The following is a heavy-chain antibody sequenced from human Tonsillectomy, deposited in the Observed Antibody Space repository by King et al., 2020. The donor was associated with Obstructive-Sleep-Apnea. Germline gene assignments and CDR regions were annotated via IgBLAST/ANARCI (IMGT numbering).Heavy chain of an antibody. J-gene: IGHJ4*02. V-gene: IGHV3-23*04. Sequence: LQLVESGGGLVQPGGSLRLSCAASGFTFSSYAMSWVRQAPGKGLEWVSAISASGGNTYHADYVKGRFTISRDNSKNTLYLQMNSLRAEDTALYYCAKGHITPLDYWGQGTLVTVSS. CDR3: AKGHITPLDY. CDR2: ISASGGNT. CDR1: GFTFSSYA. D-gene: IGHD3-10*01.